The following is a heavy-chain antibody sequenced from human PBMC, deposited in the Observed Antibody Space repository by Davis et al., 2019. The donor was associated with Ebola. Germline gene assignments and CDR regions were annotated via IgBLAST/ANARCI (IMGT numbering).Heavy chain of an antibody. CDR1: GGSITNTNYY. Sequence: PSETLSLTCTVSGGSITNTNYYWGWIRQPPGRGLEWIGNMYYRGRTFYSPSLNSRVTIALDTSKNQFSLRLDSVTAADTAIYYCAKATSEYKLPRYMDVWGKGTTVSVSS. V-gene: IGHV4-39*07. CDR2: MYYRGRT. J-gene: IGHJ6*03. CDR3: AKATSEYKLPRYMDV. D-gene: IGHD2-2*01.